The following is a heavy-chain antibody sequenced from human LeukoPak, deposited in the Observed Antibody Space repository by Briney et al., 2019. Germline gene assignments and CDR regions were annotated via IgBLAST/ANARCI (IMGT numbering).Heavy chain of an antibody. CDR1: GYTFTSYD. CDR2: MNPNSGNT. D-gene: IGHD6-19*01. Sequence: ASVKVSCKASGYTFTSYDINWVRQATGQGLEWMGWMNPNSGNTGYAQKFQGRVTMTRNTSISTAYTELSSLRSEDTAVYYCARRARSGWPYYYYGMDVWGQGTTVTVSS. V-gene: IGHV1-8*01. CDR3: ARRARSGWPYYYYGMDV. J-gene: IGHJ6*02.